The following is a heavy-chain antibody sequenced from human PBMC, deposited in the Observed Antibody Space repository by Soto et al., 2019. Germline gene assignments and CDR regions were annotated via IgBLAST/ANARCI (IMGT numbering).Heavy chain of an antibody. CDR3: ARDSGGVGASLGRDAFDI. D-gene: IGHD1-26*01. Sequence: DVQLVESGGGLVKPGGSLRLSCAASGFTFSSYGMNWVRQAPGKGLEWVSSIIITGYIYYADSVKGRFTISRDNAKNSLYLQMNSLRAEDTAVYYCARDSGGVGASLGRDAFDIWGQGTMVTVPS. V-gene: IGHV3-21*01. CDR1: GFTFSSYG. J-gene: IGHJ3*02. CDR2: IIITGYI.